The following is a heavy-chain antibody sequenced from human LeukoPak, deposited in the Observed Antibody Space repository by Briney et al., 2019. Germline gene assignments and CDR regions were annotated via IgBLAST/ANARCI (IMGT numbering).Heavy chain of an antibody. CDR3: APLSAVQLEVDY. CDR1: GFTFSNYA. V-gene: IGHV3-23*01. Sequence: GGSLRLSCTASGFTFSNYAMSLVRQAPGKRLEWVSTMSGSDGSTYYADSVKGRFTISRDNSKNTLYLQMNSLRAEDTAVYYCAPLSAVQLEVDYWGQGTLVTVSS. CDR2: MSGSDGST. J-gene: IGHJ4*02. D-gene: IGHD1-1*01.